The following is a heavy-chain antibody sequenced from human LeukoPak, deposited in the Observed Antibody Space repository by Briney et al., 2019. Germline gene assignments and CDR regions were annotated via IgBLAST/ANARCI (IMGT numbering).Heavy chain of an antibody. CDR3: TSITMIVVPQTDAFDI. CDR1: GFTFDVYG. Sequence: GVSLRLSYATSGFTFDVYGMRWVRQAPGKGLEWGSGINWSGGSTGYADSVKGRFTISRDNAKNSLYLQMNSLRAEDTALYYCTSITMIVVPQTDAFDIWGQGTMVTVSS. V-gene: IGHV3-20*03. J-gene: IGHJ3*02. CDR2: INWSGGST. D-gene: IGHD3-22*01.